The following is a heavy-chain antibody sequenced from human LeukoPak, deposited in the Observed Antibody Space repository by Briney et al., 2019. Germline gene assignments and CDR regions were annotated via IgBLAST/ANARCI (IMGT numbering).Heavy chain of an antibody. Sequence: PSETLSFTCTVSGGSISSYYWSRIRQPPGKGLEWIGYIYDSGSTKYNPSLKSRVTISVDTSKNQLSLRLSSVTAADTAVYYCARADRYSGFDRHFDYWGQGTLVTVSS. CDR1: GGSISSYY. D-gene: IGHD5-12*01. CDR2: IYDSGST. CDR3: ARADRYSGFDRHFDY. J-gene: IGHJ4*02. V-gene: IGHV4-59*01.